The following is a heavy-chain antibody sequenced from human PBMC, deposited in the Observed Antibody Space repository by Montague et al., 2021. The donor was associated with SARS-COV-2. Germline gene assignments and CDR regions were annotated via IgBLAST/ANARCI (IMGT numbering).Heavy chain of an antibody. Sequence: PALVKPTQTLTLTCTFSGFSRDSRGVGVGWIRQPPGKALECLALSYWNDDKRYSPSLKTRLTVTKDTSKSQVVLTMTNMDPVDTATYFCAHKNSGWPIEFAYWGQGALVTVSS. D-gene: IGHD6-19*01. J-gene: IGHJ4*02. CDR2: SYWNDDK. CDR3: AHKNSGWPIEFAY. V-gene: IGHV2-5*01. CDR1: GFSRDSRGVG.